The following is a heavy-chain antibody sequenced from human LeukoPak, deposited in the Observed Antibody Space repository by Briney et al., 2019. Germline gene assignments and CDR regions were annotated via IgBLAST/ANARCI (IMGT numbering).Heavy chain of an antibody. CDR3: ARALYYYDPSTSDY. V-gene: IGHV3-7*01. Sequence: GGSLRLSCAASGFTISSYWMIWVRQAPGKGLEWVANIKQDGSEKYYVDSVKGRFTISRDNAKNSLYLQMNSLRAEDTAVYYCARALYYYDPSTSDYWGQGTLVTVSS. J-gene: IGHJ4*02. D-gene: IGHD3-22*01. CDR1: GFTISSYW. CDR2: IKQDGSEK.